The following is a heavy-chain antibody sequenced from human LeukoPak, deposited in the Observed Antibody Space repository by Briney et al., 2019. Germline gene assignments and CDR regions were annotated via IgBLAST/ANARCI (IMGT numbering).Heavy chain of an antibody. CDR2: IKPDGSGK. CDR1: GFAFSTYW. V-gene: IGHV3-7*01. J-gene: IGHJ4*02. CDR3: SSQPAVLDLDC. D-gene: IGHD2-8*01. Sequence: PGGSLRLSXAASGFAFSTYWMTWVRQAPGKGLEWVANIKPDGSGKNYLGSVKGRFTISRDNAKNSLYLYMSSLRVEDTAVYYCSSQPAVLDLDCWGQGTLVTVSS.